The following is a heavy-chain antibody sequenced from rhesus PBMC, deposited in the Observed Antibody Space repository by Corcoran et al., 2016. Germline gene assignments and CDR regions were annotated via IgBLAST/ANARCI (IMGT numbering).Heavy chain of an antibody. D-gene: IGHD3-9*01. V-gene: IGHV4-169*02. CDR2: IRASGSST. J-gene: IGHJ4*01. CDR1: GGSISSSD. CDR3: ARERYEDDYGYPAGYFDY. Sequence: QLQLQESGPGLVKPSEILSVTCAVSGGSISSSDWSWIRQAPGKGLEWIGYIRASGSSTPYNPSLKSRVTLAGYTSKNQCSLKLSSVTAADTAVYYCARERYEDDYGYPAGYFDYWGQGVLVTVSS.